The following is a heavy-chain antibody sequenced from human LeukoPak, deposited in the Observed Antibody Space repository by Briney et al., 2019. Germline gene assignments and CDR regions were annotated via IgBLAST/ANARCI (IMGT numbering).Heavy chain of an antibody. CDR2: ISYDGSNK. CDR1: GFTFSSYA. Sequence: GGSLRLSCAASGFTFSSYAMPWVRQAPGKGLEWVAVISYDGSNKYYADSVKGRFTISRDNSMNTLYLQMNSLRAEDTAVYYCARETRVPYSSGWSDFDYWGQGTLVTVSS. V-gene: IGHV3-30-3*01. D-gene: IGHD6-19*01. J-gene: IGHJ4*02. CDR3: ARETRVPYSSGWSDFDY.